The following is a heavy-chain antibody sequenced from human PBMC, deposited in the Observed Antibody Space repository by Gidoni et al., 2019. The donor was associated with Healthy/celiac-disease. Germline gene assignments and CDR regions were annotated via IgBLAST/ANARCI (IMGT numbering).Heavy chain of an antibody. D-gene: IGHD3-3*01. V-gene: IGHV3-15*01. Sequence: EVQLVESGGGLVKPVGSLRLSCAASGFTFSNAWMSWVRKAPGKGLEWVGRIKSKTDGGTTDYAAPVKGRFTISRDDSKNTLYLQMNSLKTEDTAVYYCTTDSPPFWYMDVWGKGTTVTVSS. CDR3: TTDSPPFWYMDV. CDR2: IKSKTDGGTT. CDR1: GFTFSNAW. J-gene: IGHJ6*03.